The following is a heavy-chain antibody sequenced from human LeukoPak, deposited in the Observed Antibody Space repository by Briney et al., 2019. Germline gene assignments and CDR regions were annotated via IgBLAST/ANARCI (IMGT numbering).Heavy chain of an antibody. CDR1: GFTFSTYS. J-gene: IGHJ4*02. V-gene: IGHV3-21*01. Sequence: GGSLRLSCAASGFTFSTYSMNWVRQAPGKGLEWVSSISSSSSYISYADSVKGRFTISRDNAKNSLYLQMNSLRAEGTAVYYCTRDRSRAEDDWGQGTLVTVSS. D-gene: IGHD1-14*01. CDR3: TRDRSRAEDD. CDR2: ISSSSSYI.